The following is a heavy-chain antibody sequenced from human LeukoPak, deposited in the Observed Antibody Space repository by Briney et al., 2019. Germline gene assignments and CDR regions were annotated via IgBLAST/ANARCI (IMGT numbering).Heavy chain of an antibody. CDR3: ASASCYGSGSYLNWFDP. V-gene: IGHV4-39*01. CDR1: GGSISSSSYY. J-gene: IGHJ5*02. D-gene: IGHD3-10*01. CDR2: ISYSGST. Sequence: PSETLSLTCTVSGGSISSSSYYWGWIRQPPGKGLEWIGSISYSGSTYYNPSLKSRVTISVDTSKNQFSLKLSSVTAADTDVCYCASASCYGSGSYLNWFDPWGQGTLVTVSS.